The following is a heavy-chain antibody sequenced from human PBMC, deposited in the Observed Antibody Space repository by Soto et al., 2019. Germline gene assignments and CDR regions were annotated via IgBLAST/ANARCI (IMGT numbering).Heavy chain of an antibody. CDR3: AKGGAIVAAGTRVYLYNAMDV. V-gene: IGHV1-2*02. J-gene: IGHJ6*02. CDR2: INPNSGDT. CDR1: GYTFTGYY. D-gene: IGHD1-26*01. Sequence: SEKVSCKASGYTFTGYYVHWVRQAPGQGLEWMGWINPNSGDTYLAQRFQGRVTMNRDTSIGTAYMEMRGLTSDDTAEYYCAKGGAIVAAGTRVYLYNAMDVWGQGTTVTVSS.